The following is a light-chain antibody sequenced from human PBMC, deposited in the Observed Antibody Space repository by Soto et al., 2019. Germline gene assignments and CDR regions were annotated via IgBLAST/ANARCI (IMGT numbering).Light chain of an antibody. Sequence: QSVLTQPPSVSGAPGQRVTISCTGSSSNIGAGYDVHWYQQLPGTAPKLLIYGNSNRPSGVPDRFSGSKSGISASLAITGLQAEDEADYYCQSYDSSLSGVVFGGGTTLTVL. CDR3: QSYDSSLSGVV. V-gene: IGLV1-40*01. CDR2: GNS. J-gene: IGLJ2*01. CDR1: SSNIGAGYD.